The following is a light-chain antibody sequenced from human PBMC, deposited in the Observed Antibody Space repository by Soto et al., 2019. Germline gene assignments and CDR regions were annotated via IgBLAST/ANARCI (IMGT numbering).Light chain of an antibody. CDR3: CSYAGSTTLWV. CDR2: EVT. CDR1: SRDVGNYNL. V-gene: IGLV2-23*02. Sequence: QAALTQPASVSGSPGQSITISCTGTSRDVGNYNLVSWYQHHPGKAPKLMIYEVTKRPSGVSNRFSGSKSGNTASLTISGLQAEDEADYYCCSYAGSTTLWVFGGGTQLTVL. J-gene: IGLJ3*02.